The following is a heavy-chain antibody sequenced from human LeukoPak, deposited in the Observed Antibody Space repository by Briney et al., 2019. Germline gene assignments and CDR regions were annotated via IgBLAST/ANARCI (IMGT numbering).Heavy chain of an antibody. Sequence: KPSETLSLTCTVSGGSISSSSYYWSWIRQHPGKGLEWIGYIYYSGSTYYNPSLKSRVTISVDTSKNQFSLKLSSVTAADTAVYYCARGSESERWFDPWGQGTLVTVSS. J-gene: IGHJ5*02. CDR1: GGSISSSSYY. V-gene: IGHV4-30-4*08. CDR3: ARGSESERWFDP. D-gene: IGHD6-19*01. CDR2: IYYSGST.